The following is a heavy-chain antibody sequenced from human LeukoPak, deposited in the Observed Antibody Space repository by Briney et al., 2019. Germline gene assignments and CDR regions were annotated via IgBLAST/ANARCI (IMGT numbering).Heavy chain of an antibody. Sequence: GGSLRLSCAVSGFTFSSQAMTWVRQVPGKGLQWVSSISISGDDTHYADSVKGRFTISRDNSRNTLYLQMNSLRADDTAVYYCANEIRPNDYWGQGTLVTVSS. CDR2: ISISGDDT. CDR3: ANEIRPNDY. V-gene: IGHV3-23*01. CDR1: GFTFSSQA. J-gene: IGHJ4*02.